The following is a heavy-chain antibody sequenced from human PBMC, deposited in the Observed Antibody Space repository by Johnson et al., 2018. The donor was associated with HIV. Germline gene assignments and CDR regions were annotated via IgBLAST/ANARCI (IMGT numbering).Heavy chain of an antibody. CDR2: ISYDGINK. CDR3: AREVYAHDAFDI. V-gene: IGHV3-30-3*01. CDR1: RFTFSSYA. J-gene: IGHJ3*02. Sequence: QVQLVESGGGVVQPGRSLRLSCAASRFTFSSYAMHWVRQAPGKGLEWVAVISYDGINKYYADSVKGRFTISRDNSKKTLYLQMNSLRPEDTAVYYCAREVYAHDAFDIWGQGTMVTVSS. D-gene: IGHD3-16*01.